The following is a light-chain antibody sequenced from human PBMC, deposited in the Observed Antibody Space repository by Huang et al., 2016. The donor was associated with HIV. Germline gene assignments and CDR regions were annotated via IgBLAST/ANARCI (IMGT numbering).Light chain of an antibody. CDR2: DAP. Sequence: DIVLTQLPATLSLSPGERATLSCKASQSVSFYLAWYQQKPGQAPRLLIYDAPNRATGIPAMFSGSGSGTDFTLTISSLEPEDFAVYYCQQRRNWPLYTFGQGTKLEI. J-gene: IGKJ2*01. V-gene: IGKV3-11*01. CDR3: QQRRNWPLYT. CDR1: QSVSFY.